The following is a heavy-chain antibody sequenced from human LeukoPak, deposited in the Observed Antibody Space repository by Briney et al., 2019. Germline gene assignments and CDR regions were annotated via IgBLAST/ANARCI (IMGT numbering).Heavy chain of an antibody. Sequence: SETLSLTCAVSGYSISSRYYWGWIRQPPAKGLEWIGSIYHSGSTLYNPSLKSRVTLSLDTSKNQFSLKLSSVTAADTAVYYCARVGEGSYYPYFFDYWAREPWSPSPQ. CDR3: ARVGEGSYYPYFFDY. CDR1: GYSISSRYY. J-gene: IGHJ4*02. CDR2: IYHSGST. V-gene: IGHV4-38-2*01. D-gene: IGHD3-10*01.